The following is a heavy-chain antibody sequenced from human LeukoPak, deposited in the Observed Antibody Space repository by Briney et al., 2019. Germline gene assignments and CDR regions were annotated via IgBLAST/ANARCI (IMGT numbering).Heavy chain of an antibody. CDR1: GGSISGYY. D-gene: IGHD5-18*01. CDR2: IYYSGST. CDR3: ARVSGYSYGTGFYYYYGMDV. V-gene: IGHV4-59*01. J-gene: IGHJ6*02. Sequence: SETLSLTCTVSGGSISGYYWSWIRQPPGKGLEWIGYIYYSGSTNYNPSLKSRVTISVDTSKNQFSLKLSSVTAADTAVYYCARVSGYSYGTGFYYYYGMDVWGQGTTVTVSS.